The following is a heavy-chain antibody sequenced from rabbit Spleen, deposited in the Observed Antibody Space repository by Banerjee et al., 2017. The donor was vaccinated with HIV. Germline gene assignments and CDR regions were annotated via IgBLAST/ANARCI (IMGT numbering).Heavy chain of an antibody. CDR2: IDSGSSGFT. D-gene: IGHD1-1*01. CDR3: ARDTSSSFSSYGMDL. J-gene: IGHJ6*01. Sequence: QEQLEESGGDLVKPGASLTLTCTASGFSFSANHYMCWVRQAPGKGLEWIACIDSGSSGFTYYATWAKGRFTCSKTSSTTVTLQMTRLTAADTATYFCARDTSSSFSSYGMDLWGPGTLVTVS. CDR1: GFSFSANHY. V-gene: IGHV1S45*01.